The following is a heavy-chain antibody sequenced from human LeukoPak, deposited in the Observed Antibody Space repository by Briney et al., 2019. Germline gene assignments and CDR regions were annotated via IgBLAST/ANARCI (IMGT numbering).Heavy chain of an antibody. D-gene: IGHD5-18*01. CDR3: AKGGYSYGEYYFDY. CDR1: GFTFSSYA. V-gene: IGHV3-23*01. J-gene: IGHJ4*02. CDR2: ISNSGGST. Sequence: GGSLRLSCAASGFTFSSYAMSWVRQAPGKGLEWVSAISNSGGSTYYADSVKGRFTISRDNSKNTLYLQMNSLRAEDTAVYYCAKGGYSYGEYYFDYWGQGTLVTVSS.